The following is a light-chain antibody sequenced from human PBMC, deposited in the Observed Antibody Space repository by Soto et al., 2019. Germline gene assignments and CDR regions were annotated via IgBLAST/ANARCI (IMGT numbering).Light chain of an antibody. V-gene: IGKV3-20*01. CDR2: GAS. CDR1: QRVSSSY. J-gene: IGKJ1*01. Sequence: IVLTQSPGPLSFSPGGRATLSCRASQRVSSSYLAWYQQKPGHAPRLLIYGASSRATGIPDRFSGSGFGTDFTLTISRLEPEDFAVYYCQQYGSSPRTFGQGTKVDIK. CDR3: QQYGSSPRT.